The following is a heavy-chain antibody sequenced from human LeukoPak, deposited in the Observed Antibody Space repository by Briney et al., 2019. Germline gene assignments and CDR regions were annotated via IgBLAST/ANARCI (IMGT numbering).Heavy chain of an antibody. J-gene: IGHJ4*02. CDR3: TRDRNYYDILTGPGY. Sequence: GGSLRLSCAASGFTFSSYWMSWVRQAPGKGLEWVANIKQDGSEKYYVDSVKGRFTISRDNAKNSLYLQMNSLRAEDTAVYYCTRDRNYYDILTGPGYWGQGTLVTVSS. V-gene: IGHV3-7*01. CDR1: GFTFSSYW. CDR2: IKQDGSEK. D-gene: IGHD3-9*01.